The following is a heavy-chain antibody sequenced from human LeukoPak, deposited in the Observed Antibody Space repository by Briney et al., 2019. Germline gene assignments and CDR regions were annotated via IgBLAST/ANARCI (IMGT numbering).Heavy chain of an antibody. CDR1: GGSFSGYY. Sequence: WETLSLTWAVYGGSFSGYYWSWIRQPPGKGLEWIGEINHSGSTNYNPSLKSRVTIPVETSKNQFSLKLSSVPAADTAVYYCARRLQLVRFYYYYYYMDVWGKGTTVTVSS. CDR3: ARRLQLVRFYYYYYYMDV. D-gene: IGHD6-6*01. J-gene: IGHJ6*03. CDR2: INHSGST. V-gene: IGHV4-34*01.